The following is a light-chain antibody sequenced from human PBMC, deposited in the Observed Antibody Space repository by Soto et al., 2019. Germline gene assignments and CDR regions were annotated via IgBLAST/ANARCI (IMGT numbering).Light chain of an antibody. J-gene: IGKJ4*01. Sequence: DIQMTQSPSSLSASVGDRVTITCQASPDISNYLNWYQQKPGKAPKLLIYDASNLETGVPSRFSVSGSGTDFTFTISSLQPEDIATYYGQQYDNLPLTFGGGTKVEIK. V-gene: IGKV1-33*01. CDR3: QQYDNLPLT. CDR1: PDISNY. CDR2: DAS.